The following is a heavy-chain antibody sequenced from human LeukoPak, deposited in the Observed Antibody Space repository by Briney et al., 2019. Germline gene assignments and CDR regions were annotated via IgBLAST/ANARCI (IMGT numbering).Heavy chain of an antibody. V-gene: IGHV4-34*01. CDR2: INHSGYT. CDR1: GVPFSNYY. D-gene: IGHD6-19*01. Sequence: SETLSLTCAVSGVPFSNYYWSCVRQSPEKGLEWIGEINHSGYTNYNPSLKSRVTISIDTSKNQFSLMLTSVTAADSGVYFCTRAVAGHPDWGQGTLVTVSS. J-gene: IGHJ4*02. CDR3: TRAVAGHPD.